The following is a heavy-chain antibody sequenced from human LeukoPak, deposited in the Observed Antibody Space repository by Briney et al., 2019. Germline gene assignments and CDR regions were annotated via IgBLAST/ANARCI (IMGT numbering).Heavy chain of an antibody. CDR1: GGSISSSSYY. CDR2: IYYSGST. D-gene: IGHD4-17*01. Sequence: PSETLSLTCTVSGGSISSSSYYWGWIRQPPGKGLEWIGSIYYSGSTYYNPSLKCRVTISVDTSKNQFSLKLSSVTAADTAVYYCARDEHGDFQGFDYWGQGTRVTVSS. CDR3: ARDEHGDFQGFDY. V-gene: IGHV4-39*02. J-gene: IGHJ4*02.